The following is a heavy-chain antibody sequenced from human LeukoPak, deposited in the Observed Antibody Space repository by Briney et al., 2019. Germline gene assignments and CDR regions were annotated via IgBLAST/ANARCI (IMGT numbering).Heavy chain of an antibody. V-gene: IGHV1-69*13. CDR3: AREEQFSTSLDY. D-gene: IGHD2/OR15-2a*01. CDR2: IIPIFGTA. Sequence: SVKVSCKASGGTFSSYAISWVRQAPGQGLEWMGGIIPIFGTANYAQKFQGRVTIAADESTSTAYMELSSLRSEDTAVYYCAREEQFSTSLDYWGQGTLVTVSS. J-gene: IGHJ4*02. CDR1: GGTFSSYA.